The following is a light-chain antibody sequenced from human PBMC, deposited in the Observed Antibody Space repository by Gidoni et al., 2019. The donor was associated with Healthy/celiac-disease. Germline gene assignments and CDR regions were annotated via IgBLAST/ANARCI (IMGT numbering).Light chain of an antibody. CDR2: AAS. Sequence: AIRITQSPSSISASTGDRVTITCRASQGISSYLAWYQQKPGKAPKLLIYAASTLQSGVPSRFSGSGSGTDFTLTISCLQSEDFATYYCQQYYSYPPALTFGGGTKVEIK. CDR3: QQYYSYPPALT. J-gene: IGKJ4*01. CDR1: QGISSY. V-gene: IGKV1-8*01.